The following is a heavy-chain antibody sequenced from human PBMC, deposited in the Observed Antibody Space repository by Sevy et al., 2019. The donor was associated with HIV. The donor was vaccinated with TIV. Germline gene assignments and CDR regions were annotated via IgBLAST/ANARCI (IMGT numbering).Heavy chain of an antibody. D-gene: IGHD2-2*01. CDR2: TSARDSST. CDR3: ARAPDPSCRSTRCYYFDY. Sequence: GGSLRLSCGASGFTFSSYAVSWVRQAPGKGLEWVAATSARDSSTYHADSVRGRFTISRDNSKNTLYLQMNSLRAEDTAVYYCARAPDPSCRSTRCYYFDYWGQGTLVTVSS. J-gene: IGHJ4*02. V-gene: IGHV3-23*01. CDR1: GFTFSSYA.